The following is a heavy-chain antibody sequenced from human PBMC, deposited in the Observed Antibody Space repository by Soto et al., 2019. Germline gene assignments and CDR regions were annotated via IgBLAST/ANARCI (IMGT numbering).Heavy chain of an antibody. J-gene: IGHJ4*02. Sequence: EVQLLESGGGLVQPGGALRLSCVASGFTFSSYAINWVRQAPGKGLEWVSGISSSGLTTYYADSVKGRFTISRDNSKNTLYLQMNRLRVEDTAIYYCATRLATVTTRWFPFDYWGQGTLVTVSS. D-gene: IGHD4-17*01. CDR1: GFTFSSYA. CDR2: ISSSGLTT. V-gene: IGHV3-23*01. CDR3: ATRLATVTTRWFPFDY.